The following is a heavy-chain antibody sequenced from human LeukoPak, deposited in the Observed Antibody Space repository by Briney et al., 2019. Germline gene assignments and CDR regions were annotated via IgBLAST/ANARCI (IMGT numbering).Heavy chain of an antibody. CDR3: ANPPYRKQDAFDI. V-gene: IGHV3-23*01. D-gene: IGHD5-18*01. J-gene: IGHJ3*02. Sequence: GGSLRLSCAASGFPFSSYAMSWVRQAPGKGLEWASAITGSGGSTYYADSVKGRFTISRDNSKNTLYLQMNSLRAEDTAVYYCANPPYRKQDAFDIWGQGTMVTVSS. CDR1: GFPFSSYA. CDR2: ITGSGGST.